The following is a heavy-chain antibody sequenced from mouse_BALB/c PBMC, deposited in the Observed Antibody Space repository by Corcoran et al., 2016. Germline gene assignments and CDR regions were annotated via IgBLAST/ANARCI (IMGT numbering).Heavy chain of an antibody. CDR1: GYTFTDYS. CDR2: INTETGEP. Sequence: QIQLVQSGPELKKPGETVKISCKASGYTFTDYSMHWVKQAPGKGLKWMGWINTETGEPTYADDFKGRFAFSLETSASTAYLQINNLKNEDTATYFCAPSSGYVGYAMDYWGQGTSVTVSS. V-gene: IGHV9-2-1*01. J-gene: IGHJ4*01. D-gene: IGHD3-1*01. CDR3: APSSGYVGYAMDY.